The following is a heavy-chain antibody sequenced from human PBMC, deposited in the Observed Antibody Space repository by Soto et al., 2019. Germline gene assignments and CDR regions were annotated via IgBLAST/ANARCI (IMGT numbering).Heavy chain of an antibody. CDR1: GFTFSSYA. V-gene: IGHV3-23*01. CDR2: FSGSGDST. Sequence: PGESLRLSCAASGFTFSSYAMSWVRQAPGKGLEWVSGFSGSGDSTYYADSVKGRFIISRDNSKNTLYLQMNSLRAEDTAVYYCAKEFSGPGFFDSWGRGTLVTVSS. D-gene: IGHD6-25*01. J-gene: IGHJ4*02. CDR3: AKEFSGPGFFDS.